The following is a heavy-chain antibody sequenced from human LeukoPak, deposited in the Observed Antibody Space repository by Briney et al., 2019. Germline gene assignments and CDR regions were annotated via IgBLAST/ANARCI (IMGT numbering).Heavy chain of an antibody. Sequence: ASVKVSCKASGYTFTDYYMHWVRQAPGQGLEWMGWINLNSRGTNYAQKFQGRVTMTRDTSISTAYMELNRLRSDDTAVYYCAEQRGYSGYAFDIWGQGTMVTVSS. D-gene: IGHD5-12*01. V-gene: IGHV1-2*02. J-gene: IGHJ3*02. CDR2: INLNSRGT. CDR1: GYTFTDYY. CDR3: AEQRGYSGYAFDI.